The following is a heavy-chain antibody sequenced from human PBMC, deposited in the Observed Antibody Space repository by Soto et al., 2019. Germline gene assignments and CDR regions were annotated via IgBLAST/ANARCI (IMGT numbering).Heavy chain of an antibody. CDR2: IYYSGST. J-gene: IGHJ4*02. Sequence: TLSLTCFIRSAAIASYYWTSISESTGKGLEWIGHIYYSGSTNYNPSLKSRVTISVDTSKNQFSLKLSSVTAADTAVCYCARAPSPLYSSSWYYFDYWGQGTLVTVS. V-gene: IGHV4-59*01. CDR3: ARAPSPLYSSSWYYFDY. D-gene: IGHD6-13*01. CDR1: SAAIASYY.